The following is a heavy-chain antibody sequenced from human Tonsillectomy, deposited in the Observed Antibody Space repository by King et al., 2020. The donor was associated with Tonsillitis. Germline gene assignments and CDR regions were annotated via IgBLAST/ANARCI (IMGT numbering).Heavy chain of an antibody. D-gene: IGHD3-10*01. V-gene: IGHV1-18*01. CDR3: ARAGPRRGVCYYGMDV. Sequence: QLVQSGAEVKKPGASVKVSCKASDYTFTNYGIIWVRQAPGQGLEWMGWISAYNGNTNYAQKFQGRVTMTTDTSTSTAYMELRSLKSDDTAVYYCARAGPRRGVCYYGMDVWGQGTTVTVSS. CDR2: ISAYNGNT. CDR1: DYTFTNYG. J-gene: IGHJ6*02.